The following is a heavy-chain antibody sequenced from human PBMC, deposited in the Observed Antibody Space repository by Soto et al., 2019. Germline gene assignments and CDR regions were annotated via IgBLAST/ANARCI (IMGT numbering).Heavy chain of an antibody. V-gene: IGHV3-30*18. J-gene: IGHJ6*02. CDR3: AKVVTGTTPYYYKCMDV. CDR2: ISYEGSNK. CDR1: GFTFSSYG. D-gene: IGHD1-1*01. Sequence: QVQLVESGGGVVQPGRSLRLSCAASGFTFSSYGMHWVRQAPGKGLEWVAVISYEGSNKYYADSVKGRFTIPRDNAKNTLYLQINSQKDEVTAVYYCAKVVTGTTPYYYKCMDVWGQGTTVTVSS.